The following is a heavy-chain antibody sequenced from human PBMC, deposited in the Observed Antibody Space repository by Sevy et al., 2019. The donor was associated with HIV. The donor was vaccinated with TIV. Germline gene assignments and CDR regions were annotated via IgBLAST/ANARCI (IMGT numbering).Heavy chain of an antibody. CDR1: GGSITSLY. V-gene: IGHV4-59*08. CDR2: IYYNGHI. J-gene: IGHJ4*02. CDR3: AGENAWGRGYS. Sequence: SETLSLTCTVSGGSITSLYWNWNRQPPGKGLEWIANIYYNGHINYNPSLKSRVTLSLDTSKNQFSLRLSSVTAVDTAMYYCAGENAWGRGYSWGQGTLVTVSS. D-gene: IGHD1-26*01.